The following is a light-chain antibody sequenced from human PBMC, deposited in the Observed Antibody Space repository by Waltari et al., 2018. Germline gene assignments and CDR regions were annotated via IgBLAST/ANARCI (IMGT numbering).Light chain of an antibody. J-gene: IGKJ2*01. CDR2: DAS. CDR3: QHYNEWPQYT. V-gene: IGKV3-15*01. Sequence: EIVITQSPATLSVSPGERATPSCRSSQGLNSNLAWYQQKPGQAPRLLIYDASSRATDIPARFSGSGSGTEFTLTISTLHSEDFAVYFCQHYNEWPQYTFAQGTKVEIK. CDR1: QGLNSN.